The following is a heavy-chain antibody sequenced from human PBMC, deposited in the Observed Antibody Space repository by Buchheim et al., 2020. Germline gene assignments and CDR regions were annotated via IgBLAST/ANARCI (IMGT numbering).Heavy chain of an antibody. CDR3: ASARTGWYPMGI. CDR2: INHSGIT. V-gene: IGHV4-34*01. D-gene: IGHD6-19*01. CDR1: GGSFSDYV. J-gene: IGHJ4*02. Sequence: QVQLQQWGAGLLKPSETLSLTCAVYGGSFSDYVWNWIRQPPGKGLEWIGEINHSGITKYNPSLKSRVPISVDTSKTQFSLKLTSVTAADTAVYHCASARTGWYPMGIWDQGTL.